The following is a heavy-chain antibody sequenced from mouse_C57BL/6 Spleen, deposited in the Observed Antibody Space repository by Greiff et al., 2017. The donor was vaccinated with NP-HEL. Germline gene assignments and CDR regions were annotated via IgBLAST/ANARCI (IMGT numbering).Heavy chain of an antibody. D-gene: IGHD1-1*01. CDR1: GYTFTSYW. J-gene: IGHJ2*01. Sequence: VQLQQPGAELVKPGASVKMSCKASGYTFTSYWITWVKQRPGQGLEWIGDIYPGSGSTNYNEKFKSKATLTVDTSSSTAYMQLSSLTSEDSAVYYCASYLYYYGSRGPLFDYWGQGTTLTVSS. CDR3: ASYLYYYGSRGPLFDY. V-gene: IGHV1-55*01. CDR2: IYPGSGST.